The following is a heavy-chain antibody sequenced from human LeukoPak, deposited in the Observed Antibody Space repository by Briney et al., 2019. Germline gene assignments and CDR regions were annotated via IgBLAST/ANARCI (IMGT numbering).Heavy chain of an antibody. CDR1: GYTFSGYY. CDR2: INPNGGGT. D-gene: IGHD4-11*01. CDR3: ARGLPVGFDP. V-gene: IGHV1-2*02. Sequence: ASVKVSCKASGYTFSGYYIHWVRQAPGQGLEWMGWINPNGGGTNYARKFQGRVTMTRATSITTAYMELSRLTSDDTAAYYCARGLPVGFDPWGQGTLVTVSS. J-gene: IGHJ5*02.